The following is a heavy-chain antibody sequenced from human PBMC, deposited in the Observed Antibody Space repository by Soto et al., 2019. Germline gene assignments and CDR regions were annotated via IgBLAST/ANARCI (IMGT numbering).Heavy chain of an antibody. J-gene: IGHJ6*03. CDR1: GGSISSGGYY. D-gene: IGHD2-15*01. Sequence: SETLSLTCTVSGGSISSGGYYWSWIRQHPGKGLEWIGYIYYSGSTYYNPSLKSRVTISVDTSKNQFSLKLSSVTAADTAVYYCARGPLVVVAAPPWYYYYMDFRGKTTKFTVS. CDR2: IYYSGST. V-gene: IGHV4-31*03. CDR3: ARGPLVVVAAPPWYYYYMDF.